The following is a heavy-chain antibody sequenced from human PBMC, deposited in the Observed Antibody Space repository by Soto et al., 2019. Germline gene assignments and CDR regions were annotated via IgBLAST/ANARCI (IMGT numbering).Heavy chain of an antibody. CDR3: AVYGSRSYYSYYYYGMDV. V-gene: IGHV3-23*01. CDR1: GFTFSSYA. CDR2: TSGSGGST. Sequence: GGSLRLSCAVSGFTFSSYAMSWVRKAPGKGLEWVSDTSGSGGSTYYAHSVKGRFTISRDNSKNTLYLQMNSLRAEDTAVYYCAVYGSRSYYSYYYYGMDVWGQGTTVTVSS. J-gene: IGHJ6*02. D-gene: IGHD3-10*01.